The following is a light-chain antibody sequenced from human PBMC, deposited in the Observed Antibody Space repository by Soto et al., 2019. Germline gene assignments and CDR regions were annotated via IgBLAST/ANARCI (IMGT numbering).Light chain of an antibody. Sequence: EIVLTHSLGTLSLSTGEGATLSCRASQSVSNNYLAWYQQKPGQAPRLLIYGASNRATGIPDRFSGSGSGTEFTLTISSLQPDDFATYYCQHYNSYSEAFGQGTKVDIK. CDR3: QHYNSYSEA. J-gene: IGKJ1*01. CDR2: GAS. V-gene: IGKV3-20*01. CDR1: QSVSNNY.